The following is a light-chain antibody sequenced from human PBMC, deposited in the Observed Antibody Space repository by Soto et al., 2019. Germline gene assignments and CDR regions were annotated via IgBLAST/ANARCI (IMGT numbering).Light chain of an antibody. Sequence: DIVMTQSPLSLPVTPGEPASISCRSSQSLLHINGYNYLDWYLQKPGQSPQLLIYLGSIRPSGVPVRFTGSGSGTDFTLKISRVEAEDVGVYYCMQALQTPLTFGGGTKVEIK. CDR2: LGS. V-gene: IGKV2-28*01. J-gene: IGKJ4*01. CDR1: QSLLHINGYNY. CDR3: MQALQTPLT.